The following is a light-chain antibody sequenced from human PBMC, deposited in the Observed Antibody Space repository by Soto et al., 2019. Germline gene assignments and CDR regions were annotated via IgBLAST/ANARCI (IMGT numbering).Light chain of an antibody. J-gene: IGKJ1*01. Sequence: EIVLTQSPDTLSLSPGERATLSCRASQSVSSTYLVWYQQKPGQAPRLLISGASTRATGIPDRFSVSASGTDFTLTISRLEPEDFAVYYCQQYGRSPRTFGQGTKVDIK. V-gene: IGKV3-20*01. CDR2: GAS. CDR3: QQYGRSPRT. CDR1: QSVSSTY.